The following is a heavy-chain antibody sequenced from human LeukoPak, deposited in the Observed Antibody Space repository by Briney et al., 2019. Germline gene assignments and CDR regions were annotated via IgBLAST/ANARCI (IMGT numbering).Heavy chain of an antibody. D-gene: IGHD2-2*01. CDR1: GGSISSYY. J-gene: IGHJ4*02. Sequence: SETLSLTCTVSGGSISSYYWSWIRQPPGKGLEWIGYIYYSGSTNYNPSLKSRVTISVDTSKNQFSLKLSSVTAADTAVYYCARGGYCSSTSCYVPPGGYWGQGTLVTVSS. CDR3: ARGGYCSSTSCYVPPGGY. V-gene: IGHV4-59*12. CDR2: IYYSGST.